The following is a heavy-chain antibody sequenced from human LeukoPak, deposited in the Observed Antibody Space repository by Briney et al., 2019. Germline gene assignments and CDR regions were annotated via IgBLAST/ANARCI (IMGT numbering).Heavy chain of an antibody. CDR1: GGSISSYY. V-gene: IGHV4-59*08. D-gene: IGHD6-19*01. J-gene: IGHJ4*02. CDR3: ARLEQWSAGHFDY. Sequence: SETLSLTCTVSGGSISSYYWSWIRQPPGKGLEWTGYIYYSGSTNYNPSLKSRVTISVDTSKNQFSLKLSSVTAADTAVYYCARLEQWSAGHFDYWGQGTLVTVSS. CDR2: IYYSGST.